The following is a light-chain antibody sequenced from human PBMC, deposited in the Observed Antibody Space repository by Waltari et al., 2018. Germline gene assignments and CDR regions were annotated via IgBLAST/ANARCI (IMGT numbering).Light chain of an antibody. CDR2: RHN. Sequence: QSVLTQPPSASGTPGQRVTISCSGSRSNIGSNYVYWYQQLPGTAPKLLIYRHNQRPSGGPDRFSGSKSGTSASLAISGLRSEDEADYCCAAWDDSLSGRVFGGGTKVTVL. CDR3: AAWDDSLSGRV. V-gene: IGLV1-47*01. J-gene: IGLJ3*02. CDR1: RSNIGSNY.